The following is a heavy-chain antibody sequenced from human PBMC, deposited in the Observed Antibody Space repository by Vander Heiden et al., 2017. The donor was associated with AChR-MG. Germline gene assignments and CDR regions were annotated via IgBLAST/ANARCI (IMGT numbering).Heavy chain of an antibody. CDR2: ISYEGTKQ. J-gene: IGHJ3*01. CDR3: AKDLGQWNVMFAFDV. Sequence: QVQLVESGGGVVQPGRPLRLSCAASGFTFSNDGIHWVRQAPGKGLEWVAVISYEGTKQYYADSVKGRFTISRDNSKNTLDLQMDSLRDEDTAVYYCAKDLGQWNVMFAFDVWGQGTMITVSS. D-gene: IGHD6-19*01. V-gene: IGHV3-30*18. CDR1: GFTFSNDG.